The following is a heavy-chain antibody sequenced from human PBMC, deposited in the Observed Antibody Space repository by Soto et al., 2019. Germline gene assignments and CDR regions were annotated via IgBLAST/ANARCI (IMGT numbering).Heavy chain of an antibody. Sequence: GGSLRLSCAASGFTFNTYGMHWVRQAPGKGLEWVAVISYDGSNKYYADTVKGRFTISRDNSKNTLYLQMNSLRAEDTAVYFFAKDGAGYSSSWYPDFDYWGQGTLVTVSS. CDR1: GFTFNTYG. D-gene: IGHD6-13*01. V-gene: IGHV3-30*18. CDR3: AKDGAGYSSSWYPDFDY. CDR2: ISYDGSNK. J-gene: IGHJ4*02.